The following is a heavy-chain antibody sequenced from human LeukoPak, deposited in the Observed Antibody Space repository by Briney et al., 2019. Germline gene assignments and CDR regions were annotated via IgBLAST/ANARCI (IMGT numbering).Heavy chain of an antibody. CDR2: IRYDGSNK. CDR1: GFTFSSYG. V-gene: IGHV3-30*02. CDR3: AKVGPYCGGDCLDY. J-gene: IGHJ4*02. D-gene: IGHD2-21*02. Sequence: GGSLRLSCAASGFTFSSYGMHWVRQAPGNGLEWVAFIRYDGSNKYYADSVKGRFTISRDNSKNTLYLQMNSLRAEDTAVYYCAKVGPYCGGDCLDYWGQGTLVTVSS.